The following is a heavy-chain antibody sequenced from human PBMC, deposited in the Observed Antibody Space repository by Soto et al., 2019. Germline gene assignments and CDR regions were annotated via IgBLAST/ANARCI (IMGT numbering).Heavy chain of an antibody. J-gene: IGHJ5*02. V-gene: IGHV2-5*02. Sequence: QITLKESGPPLVKPTQTLTLTCTFSGFSLTTRGVGVGWIRQPPGKALECLALIYWDDDKRYSPSLQSRLSITKDTSKNQVVLTMTNVDPVDTATYYCAHIPNYYQYDWFDPLGQGTLVYGSS. D-gene: IGHD3-16*01. CDR2: IYWDDDK. CDR1: GFSLTTRGVG. CDR3: AHIPNYYQYDWFDP.